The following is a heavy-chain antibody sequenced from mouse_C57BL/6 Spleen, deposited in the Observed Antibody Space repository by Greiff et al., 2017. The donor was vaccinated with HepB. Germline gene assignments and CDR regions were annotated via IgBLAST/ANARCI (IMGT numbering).Heavy chain of an antibody. D-gene: IGHD2-5*01. CDR2: ISSGGSYT. CDR3: ARLAYYSNYLYAMDY. CDR1: GFTFSSYG. Sequence: VQLQESGGDLVKPGGSLKLSCAASGFTFSSYGMSWVRQTPDKRLEWVATISSGGSYTYYPDSVKGRFTISRDKAKNTLYLQMSSLKSEDTAMYYCARLAYYSNYLYAMDYWGQGTSVTVSS. V-gene: IGHV5-6*01. J-gene: IGHJ4*01.